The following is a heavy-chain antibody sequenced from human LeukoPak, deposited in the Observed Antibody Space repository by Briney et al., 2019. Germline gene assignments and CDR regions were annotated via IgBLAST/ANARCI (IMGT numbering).Heavy chain of an antibody. CDR1: GYTFTSYD. D-gene: IGHD5-18*01. V-gene: IGHV1-8*03. Sequence: ASVKVSCKASGYTFTSYDINWVRQATGQGLEWMGWMNTNSGNTGYAQKFQGRVTITRNTSISTAYMELSSLRSEDTAVYYCARGGAYSYGHHYYYMDVWGKGTTVTVSS. CDR3: ARGGAYSYGHHYYYMDV. CDR2: MNTNSGNT. J-gene: IGHJ6*03.